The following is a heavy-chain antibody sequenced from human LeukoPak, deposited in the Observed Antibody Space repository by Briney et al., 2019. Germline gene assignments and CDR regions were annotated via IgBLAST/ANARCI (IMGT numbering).Heavy chain of an antibody. CDR2: INLNSGGT. V-gene: IGHV1-2*02. CDR1: GYTFTGYY. D-gene: IGHD4-17*01. CDR3: ARASWETVQDY. Sequence: ASVKVPCKASGYTFTGYYMHWVRQAPGQGLEWMGWINLNSGGTDYAQKFQGRVTMTRDTSISTAYMELSRLRSDDTAVYYCARASWETVQDYWGQGTLVTVSS. J-gene: IGHJ4*02.